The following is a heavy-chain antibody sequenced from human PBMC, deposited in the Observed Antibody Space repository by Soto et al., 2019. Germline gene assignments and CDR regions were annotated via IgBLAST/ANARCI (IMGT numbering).Heavy chain of an antibody. Sequence: TLSLTCTASGGSISSSSYYWGWIRQPPGKGLEWIGSIYYSGSTYYNPSLKSRVTISVDTSKNQFSLKLSSVTAADTAVYYCAGRGGIAARRLFDPWGQGTLVTVSS. D-gene: IGHD6-6*01. V-gene: IGHV4-39*01. CDR2: IYYSGST. J-gene: IGHJ5*02. CDR3: AGRGGIAARRLFDP. CDR1: GGSISSSSYY.